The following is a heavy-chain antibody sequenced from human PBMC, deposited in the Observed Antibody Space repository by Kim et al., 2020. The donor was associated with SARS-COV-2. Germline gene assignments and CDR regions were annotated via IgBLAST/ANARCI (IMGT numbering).Heavy chain of an antibody. CDR2: IIPIFGTA. CDR3: ARGGGSRSWYCFDY. V-gene: IGHV1-69*13. J-gene: IGHJ4*02. CDR1: GGTFSSYA. Sequence: SVKVSCKASGGTFSSYAISWVRQAPGQGLEWMGGIIPIFGTANYAQKFQGRVTITADDSTSTAYMELSSLRSEDTAVYYCARGGGSRSWYCFDYWGQGALVTVSS. D-gene: IGHD6-13*01.